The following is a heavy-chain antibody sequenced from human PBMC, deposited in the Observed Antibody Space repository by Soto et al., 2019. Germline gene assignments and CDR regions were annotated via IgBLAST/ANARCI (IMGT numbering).Heavy chain of an antibody. CDR3: AREPFSSGWYYFDY. Sequence: GASVKVSCKASGYTFTIYAMHWVRQAPGQRLEWMGWINAGNGNTKYSQKFQGRVTITRDTSASTAYMELSSLRSEDTAVYYCAREPFSSGWYYFDYWGQGTLVTVSS. D-gene: IGHD6-19*01. V-gene: IGHV1-3*01. CDR1: GYTFTIYA. J-gene: IGHJ4*02. CDR2: INAGNGNT.